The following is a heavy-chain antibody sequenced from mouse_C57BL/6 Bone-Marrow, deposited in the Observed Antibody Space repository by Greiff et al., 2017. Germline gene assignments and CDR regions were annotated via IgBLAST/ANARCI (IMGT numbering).Heavy chain of an antibody. CDR1: GYTFTSYW. CDR3: ARSGTTVVAEYYYAMDY. V-gene: IGHV1-53*01. Sequence: QVQLQQSGTELVKPGASVKLSCKASGYTFTSYWMHWVKQRPGQGLEWIGNINPSNGGTNYNEKFKSKATLTVDKSSSTAYMQLSSLTSEDSAVYYCARSGTTVVAEYYYAMDYWGQGTSVTVPS. J-gene: IGHJ4*01. CDR2: INPSNGGT. D-gene: IGHD1-1*01.